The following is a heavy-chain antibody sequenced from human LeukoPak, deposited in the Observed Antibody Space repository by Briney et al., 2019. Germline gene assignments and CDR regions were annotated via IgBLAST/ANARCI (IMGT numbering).Heavy chain of an antibody. CDR3: ARKYYYDSSGCDY. J-gene: IGHJ4*02. CDR1: GFTFSDYY. Sequence: GGSLRLSCAASGFTFSDYYMSWIRQAPGKGLEWVSYISSSGSTIYYADSVKDRFTISRDNAKNSLYLQMNSLRAEDTAVYYCARKYYYDSSGCDYWGQGTLVTVSS. D-gene: IGHD3-22*01. CDR2: ISSSGSTI. V-gene: IGHV3-11*01.